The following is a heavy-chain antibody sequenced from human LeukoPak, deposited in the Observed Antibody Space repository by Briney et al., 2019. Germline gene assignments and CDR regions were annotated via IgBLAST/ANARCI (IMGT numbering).Heavy chain of an antibody. Sequence: GGSLRLSCTASGFTFSSYGMHWVRQAPGKGLEWVTFIRYDGSHKYYADSVKGRFTISRDNFKNTLYLQMNSLRAEDTAVYYCARVLRYFDWYADYWGQGTLVTVSS. D-gene: IGHD3-9*01. J-gene: IGHJ4*02. CDR3: ARVLRYFDWYADY. CDR2: IRYDGSHK. V-gene: IGHV3-30*02. CDR1: GFTFSSYG.